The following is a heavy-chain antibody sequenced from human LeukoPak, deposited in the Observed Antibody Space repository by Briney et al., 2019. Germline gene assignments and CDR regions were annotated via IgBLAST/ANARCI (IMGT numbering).Heavy chain of an antibody. Sequence: PSETLSLTCAVSGGSISSSNWWSWVRQSPGKGLEWIGEINHSGSTNYNPSLKSRVTISVDTSKNQFSLKLSSVTAADTAVYYCARGSMRWLHRGAFDIWGQGTMVTVSS. CDR3: ARGSMRWLHRGAFDI. J-gene: IGHJ3*02. CDR1: GGSISSSNW. D-gene: IGHD5-24*01. CDR2: INHSGST. V-gene: IGHV4-4*02.